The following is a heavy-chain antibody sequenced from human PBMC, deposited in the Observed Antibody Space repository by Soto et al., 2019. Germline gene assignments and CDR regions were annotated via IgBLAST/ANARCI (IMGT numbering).Heavy chain of an antibody. Sequence: PSETLSLTCTVSGGSLSSYYWSWIRQPPGKGLEWVGYMYNSGSANDNPSLKSRVTISGDMSQNQFSLKLTSVTAADTAVYYCARHGAIYSNSWYDFDYWGQGTLVTVS. CDR3: ARHGAIYSNSWYDFDY. CDR1: GGSLSSYY. J-gene: IGHJ4*02. CDR2: MYNSGSA. D-gene: IGHD5-18*01. V-gene: IGHV4-59*08.